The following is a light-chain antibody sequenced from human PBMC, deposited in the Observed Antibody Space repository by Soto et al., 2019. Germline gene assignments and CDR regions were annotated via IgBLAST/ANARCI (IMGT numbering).Light chain of an antibody. CDR3: QQYNNWPWT. CDR1: QSVSIN. J-gene: IGKJ1*01. CDR2: GVS. Sequence: EIVMTQSPATLSVSPGERATLSCRASQSVSINLVWYQQKPGQAPRLLIYGVSTRATGIPARFSGSGSGTEFTLTISSLQSEDVAVYYCQQYNNWPWTFGQGTKVEIK. V-gene: IGKV3-15*01.